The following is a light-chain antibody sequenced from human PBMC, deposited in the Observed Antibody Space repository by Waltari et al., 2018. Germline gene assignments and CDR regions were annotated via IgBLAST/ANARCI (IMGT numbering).Light chain of an antibody. Sequence: SFELTQTSSLSVSPGQTVRITCSGDVLANKYARWFQQKPGQAPILIISKDTERPSGIPERFSGSSSGTTVTLTISGAQVEDEADYYCYSAADNDLGVFXGGTKLTVX. CDR1: VLANKY. CDR2: KDT. J-gene: IGLJ2*01. CDR3: YSAADNDLGV. V-gene: IGLV3-27*01.